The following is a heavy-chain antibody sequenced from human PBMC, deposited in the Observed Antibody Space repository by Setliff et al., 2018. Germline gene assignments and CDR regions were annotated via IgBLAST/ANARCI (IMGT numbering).Heavy chain of an antibody. D-gene: IGHD2-15*01. CDR3: ARTCSGSGCYAGLES. J-gene: IGHJ4*02. V-gene: IGHV3-66*02. Sequence: LRLSCVASGLPFSNSYMSWVRQAPGKGLEWVSLIYNDGRTYYADSVKGRFTISRDNSKNTLYLQMNSLRPEDTAVYYCARTCSGSGCYAGLESWGQGTPVTVSS. CDR1: GLPFSNSY. CDR2: IYNDGRT.